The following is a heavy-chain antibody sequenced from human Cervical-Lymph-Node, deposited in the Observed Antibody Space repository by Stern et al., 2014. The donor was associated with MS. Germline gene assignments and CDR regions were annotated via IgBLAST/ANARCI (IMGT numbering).Heavy chain of an antibody. J-gene: IGHJ4*02. CDR1: GGSLSTLD. D-gene: IGHD6-13*01. CDR3: ARHQAGIAAN. Sequence: VQLVESGAEVKRPESSVKVSCKASGGSLSTLDISWVRQAPGQGLEWVGEIMPLVGTANYAQKVKGRLTITAGESTSTVYMELSSLKSEDTAIYFCARHQAGIAANWGQGTLVTVTS. CDR2: IMPLVGTA. V-gene: IGHV1-69*19.